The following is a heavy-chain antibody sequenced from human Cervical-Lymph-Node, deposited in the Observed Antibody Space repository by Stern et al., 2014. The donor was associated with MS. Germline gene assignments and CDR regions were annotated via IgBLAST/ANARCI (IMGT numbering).Heavy chain of an antibody. Sequence: QVQLVQSGDEVKKPGSSVKVSCKASGGTFSSYAISWVRQAPGQWLEWMEGLIPIFGTANYAQKFQGRVTITADESTSTAYMELSSLRSEDTAVYYCARDRDSHSGSYYAFDYWGQGTLVTVSS. CDR1: GGTFSSYA. D-gene: IGHD1-26*01. CDR2: LIPIFGTA. V-gene: IGHV1-69*01. J-gene: IGHJ4*02. CDR3: ARDRDSHSGSYYAFDY.